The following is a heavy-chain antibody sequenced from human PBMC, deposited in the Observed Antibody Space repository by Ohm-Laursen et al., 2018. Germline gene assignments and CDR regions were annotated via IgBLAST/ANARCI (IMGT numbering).Heavy chain of an antibody. D-gene: IGHD2-2*01. CDR3: ARDDRYCSGTSCYYYGMDV. CDR2: ISTSGSNI. CDR1: GFIFSDFY. V-gene: IGHV3-11*01. J-gene: IGHJ6*02. Sequence: GSLRLSCTASGFIFSDFYMSWIRQAPGKGLEWVSYISTSGSNIYYADSVEGRFTISRDNAKKSLFLQMNSLRAEDTAVYYCARDDRYCSGTSCYYYGMDVWGQGTTVTVSS.